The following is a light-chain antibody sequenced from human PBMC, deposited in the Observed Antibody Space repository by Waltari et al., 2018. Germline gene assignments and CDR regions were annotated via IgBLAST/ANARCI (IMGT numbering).Light chain of an antibody. Sequence: DIVMTQSPDSLTVSLGERATINCKSSQSVLYSSNNKNYLAWYQQKPGQPPKLLIYWASTRESGVPDRFSGSGSGTDFTLTISSLQAEDVAVYYCQQYYSTLPTFCPGTKVDIK. V-gene: IGKV4-1*01. CDR2: WAS. J-gene: IGKJ3*01. CDR3: QQYYSTLPT. CDR1: QSVLYSSNNKNY.